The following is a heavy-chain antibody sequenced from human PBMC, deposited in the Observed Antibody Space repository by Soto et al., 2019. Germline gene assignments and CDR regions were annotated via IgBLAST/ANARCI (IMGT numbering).Heavy chain of an antibody. CDR1: GFTFDDYA. J-gene: IGHJ4*01. D-gene: IGHD4-17*01. CDR3: AEGALSTVFAVIDY. V-gene: IGHV3-9*01. Sequence: EVQLVESGGGLVQPGRSLRLSCAASGFTFDDYARHWVRQGPGKGVEWVSSISWNSGNLGYAYSVEGRFTISRDDVKNVLLLLMTSLRGEDTALYYGAEGALSTVFAVIDYWGQGTLVTVSS. CDR2: ISWNSGNL.